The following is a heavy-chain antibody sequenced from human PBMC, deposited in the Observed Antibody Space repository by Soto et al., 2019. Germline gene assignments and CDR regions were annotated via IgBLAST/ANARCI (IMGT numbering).Heavy chain of an antibody. CDR3: AKAQTTGSFDY. D-gene: IGHD4-17*01. CDR1: GFTFGNFW. V-gene: IGHV3-7*03. J-gene: IGHJ4*02. CDR2: IKYDGGEQ. Sequence: GGSLRLSCAASGFTFGNFWMSWVRQAPGKGLDWVANIKYDGGEQNYVDSVKGRFTISRDNAKNTLYLQMNSLRAEDTAVYYCAKAQTTGSFDYWGQGTLVTVSS.